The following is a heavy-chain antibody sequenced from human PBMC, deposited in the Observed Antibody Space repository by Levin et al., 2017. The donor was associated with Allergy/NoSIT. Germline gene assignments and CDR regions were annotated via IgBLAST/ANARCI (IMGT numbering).Heavy chain of an antibody. CDR3: TRDQKVTTFGGMDV. J-gene: IGHJ6*02. D-gene: IGHD4-11*01. CDR1: GFIVSDKY. CDR2: IYSGGTT. V-gene: IGHV3-53*01. Sequence: GGSLRLSCAASGFIVSDKYMNWVRQAPGKGLEWVSVIYSGGTTYYADFVKGRFTISRDSSKNTLYLQMSSLRAEDTAVYYCTRDQKVTTFGGMDVWGQGTTVTVSS.